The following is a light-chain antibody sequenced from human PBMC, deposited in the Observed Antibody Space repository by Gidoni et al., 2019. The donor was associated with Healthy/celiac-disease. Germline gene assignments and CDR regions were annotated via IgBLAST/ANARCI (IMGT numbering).Light chain of an antibody. J-gene: IGKJ1*01. V-gene: IGKV1-6*01. Sequence: DPVSITCRASQGIRNDLGWYQQKPGKAPKPLIYAASSLQSGVPSRFSGSGSGTDFTLTISSLQPEDFATYYCLQDYNYPRTFGQGTKVEIK. CDR1: QGIRND. CDR2: AAS. CDR3: LQDYNYPRT.